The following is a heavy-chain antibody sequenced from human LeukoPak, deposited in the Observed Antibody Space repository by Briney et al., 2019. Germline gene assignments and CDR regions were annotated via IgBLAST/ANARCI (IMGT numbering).Heavy chain of an antibody. CDR2: ISHSGGT. V-gene: IGHV4-59*11. CDR3: AILKDSDNSGAGDWFDP. J-gene: IGHJ5*02. CDR1: GGSMSSHY. Sequence: PSETLSLTCTVSGGSMSSHYWSWIRQPPGKGLEWMGYISHSGGTNYNPSLKSRVTISADTSRNQFSLKVISLTAADTAVYYCAILKDSDNSGAGDWFDPWGQGTLVTVSS. D-gene: IGHD6-19*01.